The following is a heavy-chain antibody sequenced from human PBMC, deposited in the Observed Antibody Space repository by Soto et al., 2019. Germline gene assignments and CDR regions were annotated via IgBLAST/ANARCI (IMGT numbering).Heavy chain of an antibody. J-gene: IGHJ2*01. CDR3: ARRSYYYDSSGIKAYWYFDL. D-gene: IGHD3-22*01. CDR2: INHSGSS. Sequence: SETLSLTCTVSGGSISSYYWSWIRQPPGKGLEWIGEINHSGSSNYNPSLKSRVTISVDTSKNQFSLKLSSVTAADTAVYYCARRSYYYDSSGIKAYWYFDLWGRGTLVTVSS. CDR1: GGSISSYY. V-gene: IGHV4-34*01.